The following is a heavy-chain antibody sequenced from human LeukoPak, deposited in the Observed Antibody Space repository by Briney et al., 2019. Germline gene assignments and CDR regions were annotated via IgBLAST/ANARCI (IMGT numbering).Heavy chain of an antibody. J-gene: IGHJ3*02. Sequence: SETLSLTCTVSGGSISSGDYYCSWIRQPAGKGLEWIGRIYSSGSTNHNPSLKSRVTISTDTSKNQFSLKLSSVTGADTAVYYCASTDTNGGAFDIWGQGTMVTVSS. D-gene: IGHD2-8*01. CDR3: ASTDTNGGAFDI. CDR1: GGSISSGDYY. V-gene: IGHV4-61*02. CDR2: IYSSGST.